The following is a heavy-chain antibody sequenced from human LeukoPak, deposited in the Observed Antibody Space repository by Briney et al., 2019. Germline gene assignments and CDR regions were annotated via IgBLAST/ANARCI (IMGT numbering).Heavy chain of an antibody. J-gene: IGHJ4*02. CDR2: ISPNSGDT. CDR1: GYTFTGYY. CDR3: AREVDGDMGFDY. V-gene: IGHV1-2*02. Sequence: ASVTVSCKASGYTFTGYYIHWARQAPGQGLEWMGWISPNSGDTNFVQKFQGRVTMTRDTSISTAYLELSRLRSDDTAVSYCAREVDGDMGFDYWGQGTLVTVSS. D-gene: IGHD2-15*01.